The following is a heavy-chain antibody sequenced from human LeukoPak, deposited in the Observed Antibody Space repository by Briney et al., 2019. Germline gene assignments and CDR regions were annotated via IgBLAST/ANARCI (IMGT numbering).Heavy chain of an antibody. CDR3: AKAMYYDILTGYRTYYYYGMDV. V-gene: IGHV3-23*01. CDR2: ISGSGGST. D-gene: IGHD3-9*01. J-gene: IGHJ6*02. Sequence: GGSLRLSCAASGFPFSSYAMSWVRQAPGKGLEWVSAISGSGGSTYYADSVGGRLTISRDNSKNTLYLQMNSLRAEDTAVYYCAKAMYYDILTGYRTYYYYGMDVWGQGTTVTVSS. CDR1: GFPFSSYA.